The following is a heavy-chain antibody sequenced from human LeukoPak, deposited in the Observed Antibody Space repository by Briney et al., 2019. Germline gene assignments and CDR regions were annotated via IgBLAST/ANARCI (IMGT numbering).Heavy chain of an antibody. D-gene: IGHD3-22*01. J-gene: IGHJ4*02. CDR1: GFTFSSYA. Sequence: GGSLRLSCAASGFTFSSYAMSWVRQAPGKGLEWVSAISGSGGSTYYADSVKGRFTISRDNSKNTLYLQMNSLRAEDTAVYYCAKDRVIVVVITAQFDYWGQGTLVTVSS. V-gene: IGHV3-23*01. CDR3: AKDRVIVVVITAQFDY. CDR2: ISGSGGST.